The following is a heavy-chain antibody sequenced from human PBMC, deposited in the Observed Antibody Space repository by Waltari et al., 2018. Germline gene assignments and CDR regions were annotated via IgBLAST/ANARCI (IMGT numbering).Heavy chain of an antibody. CDR3: ARTYYYDSSGGFDY. CDR2: IIPILGIA. Sequence: QVQLVQSGAEVKKPGSSVKVSCKASGGPFSSYTISWVRQAPGQGLEWMGRIIPILGIANYAQKFQGRVTITADKSTSTAYMELSSLRSEDTAVYYCARTYYYDSSGGFDYWGQGTLVTVSS. CDR1: GGPFSSYT. V-gene: IGHV1-69*02. D-gene: IGHD3-22*01. J-gene: IGHJ4*02.